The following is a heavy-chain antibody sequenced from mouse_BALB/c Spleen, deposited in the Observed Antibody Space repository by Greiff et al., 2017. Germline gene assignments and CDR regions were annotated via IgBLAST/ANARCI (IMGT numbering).Heavy chain of an antibody. J-gene: IGHJ2*01. D-gene: IGHD1-3*01. CDR1: GFTFSSFG. CDR2: ISSGSSTI. CDR3: ARSEWEKYYFDY. V-gene: IGHV5-17*02. Sequence: EVHLVESGGGLVQPGGSRKLSCAASGFTFSSFGMHWVRQAPEKGLEWVAYISSGSSTIYYADTVKGRFTISRDNPKNTLFLQMTSLRSEDTAMYYCARSEWEKYYFDYWGQGTTLTVSS.